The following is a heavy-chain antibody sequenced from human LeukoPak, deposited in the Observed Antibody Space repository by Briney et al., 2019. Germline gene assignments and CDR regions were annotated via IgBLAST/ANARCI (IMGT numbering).Heavy chain of an antibody. J-gene: IGHJ4*02. CDR1: GYSISSGYY. V-gene: IGHV4-38-2*02. D-gene: IGHD2-8*01. CDR3: ASHSGGYAY. Sequence: SETLSLTCTVSGYSISSGYYWGWIRQPPGKGLEWIGSIYHSGSTYYNPSLKSRVTISVDTSKNQFSLKVSSVTAADTAVYYCASHSGGYAYWGQGTLVTVSS. CDR2: IYHSGST.